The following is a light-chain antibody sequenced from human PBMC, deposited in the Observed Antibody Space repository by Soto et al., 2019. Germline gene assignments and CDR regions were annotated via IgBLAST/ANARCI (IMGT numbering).Light chain of an antibody. CDR3: QQSYSTPLT. CDR2: AAA. V-gene: IGKV1-39*01. Sequence: DIQMTQSPSSLSASVGDRVTITCRPSQSIRSYLNWYQQKPGKAPKLLIYAAASLQSGVPSRFSSNGSGTDFTLTISSLQPEDFATYYCQQSYSTPLTSDGRTKVDIK. CDR1: QSIRSY. J-gene: IGKJ4*01.